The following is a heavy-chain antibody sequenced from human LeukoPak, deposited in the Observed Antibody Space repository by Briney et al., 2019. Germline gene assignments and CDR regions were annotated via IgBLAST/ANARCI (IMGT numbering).Heavy chain of an antibody. J-gene: IGHJ4*02. CDR3: ARSGRAVTGIRELDY. V-gene: IGHV4-59*11. Sequence: SKTLSLTCTVSGASISGHYWSWIRQPPGKGLEWIGYIYDSGSTYYNPSLKSRVTISVDTSKNQFSLNLSSVTAADTAVYYCARSGRAVTGIRELDYWGQGTLVTVSS. CDR2: IYDSGST. D-gene: IGHD6-19*01. CDR1: GASISGHY.